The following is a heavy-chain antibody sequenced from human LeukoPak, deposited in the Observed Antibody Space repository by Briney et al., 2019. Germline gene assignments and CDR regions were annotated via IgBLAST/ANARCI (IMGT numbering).Heavy chain of an antibody. V-gene: IGHV3-33*01. Sequence: PGRSLRLSCSASGFTFSSYGMHWVRQAPGKGLEWVAVIWYDGSNKYYADSVKGRFTISRDNSKNTLYLQMNCLRAEDTAVYYCAGDYGEYYYGMDVWGQGTTVTVSS. D-gene: IGHD4-17*01. CDR1: GFTFSSYG. CDR2: IWYDGSNK. J-gene: IGHJ6*02. CDR3: AGDYGEYYYGMDV.